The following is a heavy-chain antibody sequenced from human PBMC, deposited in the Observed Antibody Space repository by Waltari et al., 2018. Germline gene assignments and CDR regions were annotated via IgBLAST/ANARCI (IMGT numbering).Heavy chain of an antibody. D-gene: IGHD3-3*01. V-gene: IGHV4-61*02. CDR3: ARSGYDFWSGYSN. Sequence: QVQLQESGPGLVKPSQTLSLPCTVSGGSISSGSYYWSWIRQPAGKGLEWIGRIYTSGSTNYNPSLKSRVTISVDTSKNQFSLKLSSVTAADTAVYYCARSGYDFWSGYSNWGQGTLVTVSS. CDR1: GGSISSGSYY. J-gene: IGHJ4*02. CDR2: IYTSGST.